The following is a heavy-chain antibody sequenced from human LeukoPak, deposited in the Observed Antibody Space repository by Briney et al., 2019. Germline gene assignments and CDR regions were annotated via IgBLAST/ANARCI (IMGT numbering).Heavy chain of an antibody. V-gene: IGHV1-24*01. D-gene: IGHD3-22*01. Sequence: ASVKVSCKVSGYTLTELSMHWVRQAPGKGREWMGGFDPEDGETIYAQKFQGRVTMTEDTSTDTAYMELSSLRSEDTAVYYCATDSSGYYHAPYFDYWGQGTLVTVSS. CDR1: GYTLTELS. CDR3: ATDSSGYYHAPYFDY. J-gene: IGHJ4*02. CDR2: FDPEDGET.